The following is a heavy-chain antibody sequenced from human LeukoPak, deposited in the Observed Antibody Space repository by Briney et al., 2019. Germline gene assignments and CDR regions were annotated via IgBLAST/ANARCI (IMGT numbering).Heavy chain of an antibody. Sequence: GASLQISCKGSGYIFTSYWINWVRQLPGKGLEWMGRIDPSDSYTNYSPSFQGHVTISADKSISTAYLQWSSLKASDTAMYYCARQSGRWDTSGWFGYYFDYWGQGTLVTVSS. J-gene: IGHJ4*02. V-gene: IGHV5-10-1*01. CDR3: ARQSGRWDTSGWFGYYFDY. CDR2: IDPSDSYT. D-gene: IGHD6-19*01. CDR1: GYIFTSYW.